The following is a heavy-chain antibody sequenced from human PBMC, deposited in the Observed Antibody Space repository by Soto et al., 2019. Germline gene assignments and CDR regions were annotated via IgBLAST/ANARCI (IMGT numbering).Heavy chain of an antibody. CDR2: ISSTTNYK. J-gene: IGHJ4*02. Sequence: GGSLRLSCAASGFTFTRYSMNWVRQAPGKGLEWVSSISSTTNYKYYGDSMKGRFTISRDNAKNSLYLEMNSLRAEDTAVYYCARDPRSAYYHDHWGQGTLVTVSS. V-gene: IGHV3-21*06. CDR3: ARDPRSAYYHDH. CDR1: GFTFTRYS. D-gene: IGHD3-3*01.